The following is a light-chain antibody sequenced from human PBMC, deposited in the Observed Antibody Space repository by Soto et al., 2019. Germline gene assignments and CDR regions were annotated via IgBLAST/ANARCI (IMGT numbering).Light chain of an antibody. CDR1: QSVSSSY. J-gene: IGKJ1*01. Sequence: EIVRTQSPVTLSASPGESATLSCRASQSVSSSYLAWYQQKPGQAPRLLIYGASTRATGIPARFSGSGSGTEFTLIISRLRSEDSAVYYCQQYNSWLWTFGQGTKVDIK. V-gene: IGKV3-15*01. CDR3: QQYNSWLWT. CDR2: GAS.